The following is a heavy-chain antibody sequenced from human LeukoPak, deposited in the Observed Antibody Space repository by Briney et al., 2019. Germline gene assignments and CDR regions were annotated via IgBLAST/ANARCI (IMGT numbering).Heavy chain of an antibody. Sequence: GGSLRLSCAASGFTFSSYAMSWVRQAPGKGLEWVSAISGSGGSTYYADFVKGRFTISRDNSKNTLYLQMNSLRAEDTAVYYCAKDRSYYDSSGYTQNDYWGQGTLVTVSS. CDR2: ISGSGGST. V-gene: IGHV3-23*01. J-gene: IGHJ4*02. CDR3: AKDRSYYDSSGYTQNDY. D-gene: IGHD3-22*01. CDR1: GFTFSSYA.